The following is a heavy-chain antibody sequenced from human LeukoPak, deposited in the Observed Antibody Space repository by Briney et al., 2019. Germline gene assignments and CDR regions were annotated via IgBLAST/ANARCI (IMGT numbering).Heavy chain of an antibody. CDR2: ISSSSSYI. CDR1: GFTFSIYS. Sequence: GGSLRLSCAASGFTFSIYSMNWVRQAPGKGLEWVSSISSSSSYIYYADSVKGRFTISGDNAKNSLYLQMNSLRAEDTAVYYCARDLEANYYDSSGYPTGYWGQGTLVTVSS. CDR3: ARDLEANYYDSSGYPTGY. D-gene: IGHD3-22*01. V-gene: IGHV3-21*01. J-gene: IGHJ4*02.